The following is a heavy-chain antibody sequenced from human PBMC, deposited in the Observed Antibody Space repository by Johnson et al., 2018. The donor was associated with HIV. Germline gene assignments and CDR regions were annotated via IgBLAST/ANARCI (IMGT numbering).Heavy chain of an antibody. D-gene: IGHD3/OR15-3a*01. Sequence: QMQLVESGGGVVRPGGSLRLSCAASGFTFSDYYMSWIRQAPGEGLEWVSYISSSGSTIYYADSVKGRFTITRDIAKNTLYLQMNSLRAEDTAVYYCARDGRGLDAFDIWGQGTVVTVSS. V-gene: IGHV3-11*04. J-gene: IGHJ3*02. CDR1: GFTFSDYY. CDR3: ARDGRGLDAFDI. CDR2: ISSSGSTI.